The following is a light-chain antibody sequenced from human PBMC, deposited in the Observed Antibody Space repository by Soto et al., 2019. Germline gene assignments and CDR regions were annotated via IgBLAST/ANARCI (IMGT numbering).Light chain of an antibody. CDR2: GAS. V-gene: IGKV3-15*01. Sequence: EIVMTQSPATLSLSPGERATLSCRASQSVSSKLAWYQQKPGQAPRLLIYGASTRATGIPVRFSGSGSGTEFTLTLSSLQSEDFAVYYCQQYNDWPPMYTFGQGTKLEIK. CDR1: QSVSSK. J-gene: IGKJ2*01. CDR3: QQYNDWPPMYT.